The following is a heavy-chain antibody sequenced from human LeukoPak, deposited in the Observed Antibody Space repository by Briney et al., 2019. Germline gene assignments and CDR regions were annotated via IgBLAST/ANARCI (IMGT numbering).Heavy chain of an antibody. D-gene: IGHD6-13*01. Sequence: SETLSLTCTVSGYSISSGYYWGWIRQPPGKGLELIGNIYHSGSTYYNSSLKSRVTISVDTSKNHFSLKLSSVTAADTAVYYCTRADYSSSWSHYYYFMDVWGRGTTVTVSS. CDR3: TRADYSSSWSHYYYFMDV. CDR1: GYSISSGYY. J-gene: IGHJ6*03. CDR2: IYHSGST. V-gene: IGHV4-38-2*02.